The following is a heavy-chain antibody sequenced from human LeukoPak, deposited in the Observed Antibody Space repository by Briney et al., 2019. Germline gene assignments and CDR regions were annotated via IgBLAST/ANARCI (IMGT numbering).Heavy chain of an antibody. V-gene: IGHV4-61*02. CDR1: GGSISSGRYY. J-gene: IGHJ5*01. CDR2: IYTRGST. CDR3: ATDGMVRGPDAWFDS. D-gene: IGHD3-10*01. Sequence: PSETLSLTCNVSGGSISSGRYYWTWIRQPAGKGPEWIGRIYTRGSTNYRPSLKSRVIMSLDTSKNQFSLQLKSVTAADTAVYYCATDGMVRGPDAWFDSWGQGTLVTVSS.